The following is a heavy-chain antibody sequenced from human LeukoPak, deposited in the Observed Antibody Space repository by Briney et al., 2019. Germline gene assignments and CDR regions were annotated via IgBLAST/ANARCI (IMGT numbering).Heavy chain of an antibody. J-gene: IGHJ6*03. CDR1: GYSISSGFY. V-gene: IGHV4-38-2*01. CDR2: IYHSGST. Sequence: KPSETLSLTCAVSGYSISSGFYWGWIRQPPGKGLEWIGTIYHSGSTYFNPSLKSRVTISIDTSKNQFSLKLSSVTAADTAVYYCATRVGANYYYYYMDVWGKGTTVTVSS. D-gene: IGHD1-26*01. CDR3: ATRVGANYYYYYMDV.